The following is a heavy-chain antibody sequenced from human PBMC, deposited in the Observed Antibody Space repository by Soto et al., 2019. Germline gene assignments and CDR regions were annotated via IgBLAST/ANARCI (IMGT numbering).Heavy chain of an antibody. CDR2: IYYSGST. CDR3: ARTTPSNYDFWSGLAFDI. Sequence: QVQLQESGPGLVKPSQTLSLTCTVSGGSISSGDYYWSWIRQPPGKGLEWIGYIYYSGSTYYNPSLKSRVTISVDTSKNQFSLKLSSVTAADTAVYYCARTTPSNYDFWSGLAFDIWGQGTMVTVSS. V-gene: IGHV4-30-4*01. D-gene: IGHD3-3*01. CDR1: GGSISSGDYY. J-gene: IGHJ3*02.